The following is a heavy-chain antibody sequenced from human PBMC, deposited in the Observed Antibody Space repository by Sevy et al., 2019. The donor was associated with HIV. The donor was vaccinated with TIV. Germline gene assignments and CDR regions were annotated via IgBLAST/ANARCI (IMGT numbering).Heavy chain of an antibody. J-gene: IGHJ4*02. CDR3: ARRGYYDASGWANNYYFDY. CDR1: GGSVSSGSYY. CDR2: IYYSGST. V-gene: IGHV4-61*01. Sequence: SENLSLICTVSGGSVSSGSYYWSWIRQPPGKGLEWIGYIYYSGSTNYNPSLKSRVTISVDTSKNQFSLKLSSVTAADTAVYYCARRGYYDASGWANNYYFDYWGQGTLVTVSS. D-gene: IGHD3-22*01.